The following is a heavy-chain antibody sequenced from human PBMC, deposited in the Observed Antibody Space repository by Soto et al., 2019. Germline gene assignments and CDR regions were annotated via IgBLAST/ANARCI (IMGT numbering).Heavy chain of an antibody. V-gene: IGHV3-30*18. CDR2: ISYDGSNK. Sequence: PGGSLRLSCAASGFAFSSYSMNWVRQAPGKRLEWVAVISYDGSNKYYADSVKGRFTISRDNSKNTLYLQMNSLRAEDTAVYYCAKVSASVQASYTWIQLWLPPSFFDYWGQGTLVTVSS. CDR1: GFAFSSYS. J-gene: IGHJ4*02. D-gene: IGHD5-18*01. CDR3: AKVSASVQASYTWIQLWLPPSFFDY.